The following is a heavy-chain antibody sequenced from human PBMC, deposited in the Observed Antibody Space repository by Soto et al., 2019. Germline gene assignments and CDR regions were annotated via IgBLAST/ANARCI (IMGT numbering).Heavy chain of an antibody. V-gene: IGHV1-18*01. Sequence: GASVKVSCKASGYTFTSYGISWVRQAPGQGLEWMGWISAYNGNTNYAQKLQGRVTMTRDTSISTAYMEPSRLRSDDTAVYYCAREMNIVAKGGDAFDIRGQGTMVTVS. CDR3: AREMNIVAKGGDAFDI. CDR2: ISAYNGNT. D-gene: IGHD2-15*01. CDR1: GYTFTSYG. J-gene: IGHJ3*02.